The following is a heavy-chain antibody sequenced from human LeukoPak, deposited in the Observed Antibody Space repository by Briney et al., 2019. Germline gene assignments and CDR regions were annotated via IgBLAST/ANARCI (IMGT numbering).Heavy chain of an antibody. D-gene: IGHD2-2*01. V-gene: IGHV4-34*01. CDR3: ARREIVVVPAAIDP. J-gene: IGHJ5*02. CDR2: INHSGST. CDR1: GGSFSGYY. Sequence: MTSETLSLTCAVYGGSFSGYYWGWIRQPPGKGLEWIGEINHSGSTNYNPSLKSRVTISVDTSKNQFSLKLSSVTAADTAVYYCARREIVVVPAAIDPWGQGTLVTVSS.